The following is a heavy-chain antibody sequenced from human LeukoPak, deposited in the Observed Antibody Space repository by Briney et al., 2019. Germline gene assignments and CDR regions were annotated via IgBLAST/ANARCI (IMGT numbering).Heavy chain of an antibody. CDR2: MTSNGGST. D-gene: IGHD2-2*01. CDR3: VSGYCSSTSSRFAY. J-gene: IGHJ4*02. Sequence: GGSLRLSCSASGFTFSSCGMHWVRQAPGKGLEYVSSMTSNGGSTYYADSVKGRFTISRDNSKNTLSLQMSSLRAEDSAVYYCVSGYCSSTSSRFAYWGQGTLVTVSS. V-gene: IGHV3-64D*06. CDR1: GFTFSSCG.